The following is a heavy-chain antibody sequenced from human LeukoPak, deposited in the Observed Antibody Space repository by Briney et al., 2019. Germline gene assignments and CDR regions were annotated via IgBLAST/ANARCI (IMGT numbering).Heavy chain of an antibody. Sequence: GGSLRLSCAASGFTVSTNYMSWVRQAPGKGLEWVSAVSGSGGSTFYADSVKGRFTISRDNPKNTLYLQLNSLRAEDTAVYYCAKAATGNVNLYYFDYWGQGTLVTVSS. D-gene: IGHD1-1*01. V-gene: IGHV3-23*01. CDR2: VSGSGGST. CDR3: AKAATGNVNLYYFDY. J-gene: IGHJ4*02. CDR1: GFTVSTNY.